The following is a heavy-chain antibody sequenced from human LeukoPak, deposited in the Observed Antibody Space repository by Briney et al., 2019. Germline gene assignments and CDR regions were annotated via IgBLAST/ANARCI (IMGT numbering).Heavy chain of an antibody. CDR1: GYSTSSGYY. J-gene: IGHJ5*02. Sequence: PSETLSLTCTVSGYSTSSGYYWGWIRQPPGKGLEWIGSIYHSGSTYYNPSLKSRVTISVDTSKNQFSLKLSSVTAADTAVYYCARDGAAGDYTNWFDPWGQGTLVTVSS. CDR3: ARDGAAGDYTNWFDP. D-gene: IGHD4-17*01. CDR2: IYHSGST. V-gene: IGHV4-38-2*02.